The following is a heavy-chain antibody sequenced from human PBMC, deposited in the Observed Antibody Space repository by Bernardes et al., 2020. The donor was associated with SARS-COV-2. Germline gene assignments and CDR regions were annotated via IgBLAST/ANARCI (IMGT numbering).Heavy chain of an antibody. CDR3: ASISSGWYYFDY. Sequence: GGSLRLSCAAPGFTFRSYSMNWVRPAPGKGLEWVSSLSSSSSYIYYADSVKGRFTISRDNAKNSLYLQMNSLRAEDTAVYYCASISSGWYYFDYWGQGTLVTVSS. CDR2: LSSSSSYI. V-gene: IGHV3-21*01. D-gene: IGHD6-19*01. J-gene: IGHJ4*02. CDR1: GFTFRSYS.